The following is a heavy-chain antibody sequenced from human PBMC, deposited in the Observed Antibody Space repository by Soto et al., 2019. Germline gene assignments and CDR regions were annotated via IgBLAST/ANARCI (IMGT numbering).Heavy chain of an antibody. V-gene: IGHV1-18*01. D-gene: IGHD2-15*01. CDR1: GYTFTTHG. CDR2: VRGDNGHT. Sequence: QVQLVQSGAEVKKPGASVKVSCKASGYTFTTHGISWVRQVPGQGLEWMGWVRGDNGHTNYAQSLQGGVTMTTDTSTTTAYRELRSLRSDDTAVYYCARDLGYCRSGTCCREGFDPWGQGTLVTVSS. J-gene: IGHJ5*02. CDR3: ARDLGYCRSGTCCREGFDP.